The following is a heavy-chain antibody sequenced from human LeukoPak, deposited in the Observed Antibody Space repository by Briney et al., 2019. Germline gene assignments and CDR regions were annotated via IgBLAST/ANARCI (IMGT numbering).Heavy chain of an antibody. Sequence: GGSLRLSCAASGFSCGSFGIHWVRQAPGKGLEWVAVISHEGSFQSYAESVKGRFTISRDNSKNMVFLQMNSLTSEDTAVYYCARTRQQWQVLDYWGQGTLVTVSS. V-gene: IGHV3-30*03. CDR2: ISHEGSFQ. D-gene: IGHD6-19*01. CDR1: GFSCGSFG. CDR3: ARTRQQWQVLDY. J-gene: IGHJ4*02.